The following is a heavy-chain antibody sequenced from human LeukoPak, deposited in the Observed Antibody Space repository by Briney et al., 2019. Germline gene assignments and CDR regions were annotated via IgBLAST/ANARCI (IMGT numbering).Heavy chain of an antibody. CDR3: AHNIIYASGSYYSFDY. CDR2: IYWDDDK. J-gene: IGHJ4*02. Sequence: SGPTLVNPTQTLTLTCTFSGFSLSTSGVGVGWIRQPPGKALEWLAVIYWDDDKSYSPSLKSRLTITKDTSKNQVVLTMTNMDPVDTATYYCAHNIIYASGSYYSFDYWGQGTLVTVSS. CDR1: GFSLSTSGVG. D-gene: IGHD3-10*01. V-gene: IGHV2-5*02.